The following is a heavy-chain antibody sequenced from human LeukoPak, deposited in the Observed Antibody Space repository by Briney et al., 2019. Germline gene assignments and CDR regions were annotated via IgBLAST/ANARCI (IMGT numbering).Heavy chain of an antibody. CDR2: INAGNGNT. CDR1: GYTFTSYA. J-gene: IGHJ4*02. CDR3: ARHYDILTGYYDEDY. D-gene: IGHD3-9*01. Sequence: ASVKVSCKASGYTFTSYAMHWVRQAPGQRLEWMGWINAGNGNTKYSQKFQGRVTITRDTSASTAYMELRSLRSDDTAVYYCARHYDILTGYYDEDYWGQGTLVTVSS. V-gene: IGHV1-3*01.